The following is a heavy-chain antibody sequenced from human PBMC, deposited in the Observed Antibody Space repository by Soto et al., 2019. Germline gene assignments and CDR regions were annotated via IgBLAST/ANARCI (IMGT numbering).Heavy chain of an antibody. CDR3: ATSGGGGYDSDTDHSGGILTGHS. V-gene: IGHV3-33*01. Sequence: PGWSLRLSCAASGFIFSNYGMHLVRQAPGKGLEWVALIYYDGSYENYADSVKGRFTISRDNSKSTLWLQMNSLRVEDTAVYYSATSGGGGYDSDTDHSGGILTGHSWGQGTMVTVSS. CDR2: IYYDGSYE. D-gene: IGHD3-22*01. J-gene: IGHJ4*02. CDR1: GFIFSNYG.